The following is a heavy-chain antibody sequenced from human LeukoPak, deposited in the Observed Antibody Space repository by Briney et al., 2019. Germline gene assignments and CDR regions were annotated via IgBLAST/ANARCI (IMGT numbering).Heavy chain of an antibody. V-gene: IGHV4-59*01. CDR2: IYYSGST. CDR3: ARDRGRNWFDP. CDR1: GGSISSYY. Sequence: SETLSLTCTVSGGSISSYYWSWIRQPPGKGLEWIGYIYYSGSTNYNPSLKSRVTISVGTSKNQFSLKLSSVTAADTAVYYCARDRGRNWFDPWGQGTLVTVSS. J-gene: IGHJ5*02.